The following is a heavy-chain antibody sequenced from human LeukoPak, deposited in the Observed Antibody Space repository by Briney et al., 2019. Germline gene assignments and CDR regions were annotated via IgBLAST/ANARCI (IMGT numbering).Heavy chain of an antibody. CDR2: TSSSSSYT. CDR3: ARVSFRWFDP. J-gene: IGHJ5*02. V-gene: IGHV3-11*06. CDR1: GFTFSDYY. Sequence: GGSLRLSCAASGFTFSDYYMSWIRQAPGKGLEWVSYTSSSSSYTNYADSVKGRFTISRDNSKNTLYVQMNSLRAEDTAVYYCARVSFRWFDPWGQGTLVTVSS.